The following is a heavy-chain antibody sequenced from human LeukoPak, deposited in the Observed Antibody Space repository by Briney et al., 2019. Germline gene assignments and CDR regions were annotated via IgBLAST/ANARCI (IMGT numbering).Heavy chain of an antibody. Sequence: PGGSLRLSCAASGFTFSSYWMSWVRQAPGKGLEWVANIKQDGSEKYYVDSVKGRFTISRDNAKNSLYLQMNSLRAEDTAVYYCVATIVDIVATDNAWGQGTLVTVSS. CDR2: IKQDGSEK. CDR3: VATIVDIVATDNA. D-gene: IGHD5-12*01. CDR1: GFTFSSYW. V-gene: IGHV3-7*01. J-gene: IGHJ4*02.